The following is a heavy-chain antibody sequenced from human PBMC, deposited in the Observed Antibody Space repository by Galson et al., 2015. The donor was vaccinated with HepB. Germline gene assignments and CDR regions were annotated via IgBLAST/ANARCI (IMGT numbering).Heavy chain of an antibody. CDR1: GYTFTSYG. J-gene: IGHJ1*01. Sequence: SVKVSCKASGYTFTSYGISWVRQAPGQGLEWMGWISAYNGNTNYAQKLQGRVTMTTDTSTSTAYMELRSLRFDDTAVYYCARVRRDRNEYFQHWGQGTLVTVSS. CDR2: ISAYNGNT. V-gene: IGHV1-18*01. CDR3: ARVRRDRNEYFQH.